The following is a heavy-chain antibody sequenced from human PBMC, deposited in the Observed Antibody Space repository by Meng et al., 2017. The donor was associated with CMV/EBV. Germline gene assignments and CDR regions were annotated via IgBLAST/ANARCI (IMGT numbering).Heavy chain of an antibody. V-gene: IGHV4-4*07. CDR1: GGSISICY. CDR3: ARSMVVAGDWFDP. Sequence: QVQLRAEGPGRADPSEALCTPCAYYGGSISICYWSWPRQHAGKGLGWIRRIYTSGSTNYNPSLKSRVTMSVDTSKNQFSLKLSSVTAADTAVYYCARSMVVAGDWFDPWGQGTLVTVSS. CDR2: IYTSGST. J-gene: IGHJ5*02. D-gene: IGHD2-15*01.